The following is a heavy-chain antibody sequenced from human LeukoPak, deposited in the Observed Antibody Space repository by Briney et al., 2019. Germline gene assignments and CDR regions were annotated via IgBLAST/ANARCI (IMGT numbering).Heavy chain of an antibody. Sequence: SVKLSCKASGATFSSYAISWVRQAPGQGLEWMGGIIPIFGTANYAQKFQGRVTITADESTSTAYMELSSLRSEDTAVYYCAAPYSSSSDAFDIWGQGTMVTVSS. CDR2: IIPIFGTA. CDR3: AAPYSSSSDAFDI. CDR1: GATFSSYA. V-gene: IGHV1-69*13. D-gene: IGHD6-13*01. J-gene: IGHJ3*02.